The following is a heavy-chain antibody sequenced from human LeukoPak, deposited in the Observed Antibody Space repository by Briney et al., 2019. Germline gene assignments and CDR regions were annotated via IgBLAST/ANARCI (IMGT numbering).Heavy chain of an antibody. CDR1: GFTVSSNY. CDR3: ARVPSSSSWYDDY. V-gene: IGHV3-53*01. D-gene: IGHD6-13*01. CDR2: IYSGGST. Sequence: GGSLRLSCAASGFTVSSNYMSWVRQAPGKGLEWVSVIYSGGSTYYADSVKGRFTISRDNSKNTLYLQMNSLRAEDTAVYYCARVPSSSSWYDDYWGQGTLVTVSS. J-gene: IGHJ4*02.